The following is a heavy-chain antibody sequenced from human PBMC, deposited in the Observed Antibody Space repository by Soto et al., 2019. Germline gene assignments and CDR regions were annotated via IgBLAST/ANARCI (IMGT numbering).Heavy chain of an antibody. CDR1: RYTFISYD. CDR3: ARSPSWETTVTPYYFDY. D-gene: IGHD4-4*01. V-gene: IGHV1-8*01. Sequence: QVQLVQSGAEVKKPGASVKVSCKASRYTFISYDINWVRQATGQGLEWMGWMNPKSANTGYAQNFQGRVTMTRNTPISKAYMELSSLRSEDTAVYYCARSPSWETTVTPYYFDYWGQGTLVTVSS. CDR2: MNPKSANT. J-gene: IGHJ4*02.